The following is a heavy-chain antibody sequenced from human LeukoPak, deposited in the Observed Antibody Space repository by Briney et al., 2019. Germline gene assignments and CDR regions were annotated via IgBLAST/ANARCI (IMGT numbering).Heavy chain of an antibody. V-gene: IGHV3-21*01. CDR2: ISSSSSYI. J-gene: IGHJ4*02. CDR3: ARESIAAAGSFDY. Sequence: GGSLRLSCAASGFSFSSYSMNWVRQAPGKGLEWVSSISSSSSYIYYADSVKGRFTISRDNAKNSLYLQMNSLRAEDTAVYYCARESIAAAGSFDYWGQGTLVTVSS. CDR1: GFSFSSYS. D-gene: IGHD6-13*01.